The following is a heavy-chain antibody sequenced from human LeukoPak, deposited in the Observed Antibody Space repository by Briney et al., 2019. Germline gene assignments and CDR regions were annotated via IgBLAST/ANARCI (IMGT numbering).Heavy chain of an antibody. CDR3: ARGSAVDYDFWSGYSGGDFDY. D-gene: IGHD3-3*01. J-gene: IGHJ4*02. CDR1: GYTFTGYY. V-gene: IGHV1-2*06. CDR2: INPNSGGT. Sequence: ASVKVSCKASGYTFTGYYMHWVRQAPGQGLEWMGRINPNSGGTNYAQKFQGRVTMTRDTSISTAYMELSSLRSDDTAVYYCARGSAVDYDFWSGYSGGDFDYWGQGTLVTVSS.